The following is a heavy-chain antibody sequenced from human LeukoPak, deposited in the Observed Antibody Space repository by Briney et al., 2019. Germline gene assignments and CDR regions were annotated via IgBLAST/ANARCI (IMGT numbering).Heavy chain of an antibody. V-gene: IGHV1-18*01. Sequence: ASVKVSCKASGYTFSNYGISWVRQAPGQGLEWMGWISPYNGNTNYAQKLQGRVTMTTDTSTTTAYMELRSLRSDDTAVYYCARELTTVTQFGYWGQGTLVTVSS. CDR2: ISPYNGNT. CDR1: GYTFSNYG. CDR3: ARELTTVTQFGY. D-gene: IGHD4-17*01. J-gene: IGHJ4*02.